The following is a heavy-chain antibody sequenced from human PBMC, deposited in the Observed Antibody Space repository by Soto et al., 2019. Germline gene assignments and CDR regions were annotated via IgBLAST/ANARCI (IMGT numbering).Heavy chain of an antibody. CDR3: ARAAVTTYYFDY. Sequence: ASVKVSCKASGYTFTSYYMHWVRPAPGQGLEWMGIINPSGGSTSYAQKFQGRVTMTRDTSTSTVYMELSSLRSEDTAVYYCARAAVTTYYFDYWGQGTLVTVSS. J-gene: IGHJ4*02. CDR1: GYTFTSYY. V-gene: IGHV1-46*01. D-gene: IGHD4-17*01. CDR2: INPSGGST.